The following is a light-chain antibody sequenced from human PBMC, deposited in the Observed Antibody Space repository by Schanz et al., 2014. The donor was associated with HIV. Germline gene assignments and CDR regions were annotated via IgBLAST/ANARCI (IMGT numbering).Light chain of an antibody. CDR2: DVN. CDR3: ASYAGSYTWV. V-gene: IGLV2-8*01. Sequence: QSALTQPPSASGSPGQSITISCTGLNSDISTYNYVSWYQQNPGKAPNLIIYDVNKRPSAVPDRFSGSRSGNTASLTVSGLQAEDEADYYCASYAGSYTWVFGGGTKLTVL. J-gene: IGLJ3*02. CDR1: NSDISTYNY.